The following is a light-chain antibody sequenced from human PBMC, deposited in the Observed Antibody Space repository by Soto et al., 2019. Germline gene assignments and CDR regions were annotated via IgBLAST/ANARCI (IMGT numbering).Light chain of an antibody. CDR3: SSYAGSSNV. CDR1: SSDVGGYNY. Sequence: QSVLTQPPPASGSPGQSVAISCTGTSSDVGGYNYVSWYQQHPGEAPKLMIYEVNKRPSGVPDRFSGSKSGNTASLTVSGLQAEDEADYYCSSYAGSSNVFGTGTKVTVL. J-gene: IGLJ1*01. CDR2: EVN. V-gene: IGLV2-8*01.